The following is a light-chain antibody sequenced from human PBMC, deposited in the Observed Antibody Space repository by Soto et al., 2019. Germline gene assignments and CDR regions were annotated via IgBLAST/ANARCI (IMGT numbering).Light chain of an antibody. J-gene: IGKJ1*01. V-gene: IGKV1-5*01. CDR3: QQYNSYPWT. CDR2: AAS. Sequence: DIQMTQSPSTLPASVGDRVTITCRANQSISSWLAWYQQKPGKAPKLLIYAASNLEIGVPSRFSGSGSGTEFTLTISSLQPDDFATYYCQQYNSYPWTFGQGTKVDIK. CDR1: QSISSW.